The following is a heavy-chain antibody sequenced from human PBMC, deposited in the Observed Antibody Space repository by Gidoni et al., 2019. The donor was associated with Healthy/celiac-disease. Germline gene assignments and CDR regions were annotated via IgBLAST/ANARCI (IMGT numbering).Heavy chain of an antibody. Sequence: EVQLVESGGGLVKPGGSLRLSCAASGFTFSSYSMNWVRQAPGKGLEWVSSISSSSSYIYYADSVKGRFTISRDNAKNSLYLQMNSLRAEDTAVYYCARGGITIFGVVIIASENYGMDVWGQGTTVTVSS. CDR1: GFTFSSYS. CDR3: ARGGITIFGVVIIASENYGMDV. D-gene: IGHD3-3*01. J-gene: IGHJ6*02. V-gene: IGHV3-21*01. CDR2: ISSSSSYI.